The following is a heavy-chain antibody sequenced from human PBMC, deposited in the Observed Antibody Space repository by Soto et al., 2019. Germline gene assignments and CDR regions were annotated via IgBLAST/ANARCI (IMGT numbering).Heavy chain of an antibody. V-gene: IGHV4-4*02. CDR3: ARRSPITIFGVVTSGWFDT. CDR1: GFSLSSTNW. CDR2: IYHSGST. Sequence: XETLSLTCSVSGFSLSSTNWWSWVRPPPVKGLEWIGDIYHSGSTQYNPSLVSRVTISIDKSKNQFSLRLNSVTAADTAVYYCARRSPITIFGVVTSGWFDTWGQGPLVTVS. D-gene: IGHD3-3*01. J-gene: IGHJ5*02.